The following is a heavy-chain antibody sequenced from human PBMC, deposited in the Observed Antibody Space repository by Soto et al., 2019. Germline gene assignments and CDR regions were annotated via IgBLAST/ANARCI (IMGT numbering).Heavy chain of an antibody. D-gene: IGHD1-26*01. Sequence: GSLRLSCAASGFTFSSYSMNCVRQAPGKGLEWASSISSSSSYIYYADSVKGRFTISRDNAKNSLYLQMNSLNIEDSAVYYCSGAESPDTAYFSLYWGQGTPVTVSS. J-gene: IGHJ4*02. CDR2: ISSSSSYI. V-gene: IGHV3-21*03. CDR1: GFTFSSYS. CDR3: SGAESPDTAYFSLY.